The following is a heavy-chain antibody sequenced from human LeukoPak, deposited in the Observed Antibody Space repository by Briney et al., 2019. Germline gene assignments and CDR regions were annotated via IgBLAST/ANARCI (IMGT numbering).Heavy chain of an antibody. CDR1: GDSISNFY. Sequence: PSETLSLTCTVSGDSISNFYWSWIRQPPGEGLEWIAYIYYSGITGYNPSLKSRVTISLDTSKTQFSLRLSSVTAADTAVYYCARSPLSTATTSDNWGQGTLVTVSS. D-gene: IGHD1-7*01. V-gene: IGHV4-59*12. CDR2: IYYSGIT. CDR3: ARSPLSTATTSDN. J-gene: IGHJ4*02.